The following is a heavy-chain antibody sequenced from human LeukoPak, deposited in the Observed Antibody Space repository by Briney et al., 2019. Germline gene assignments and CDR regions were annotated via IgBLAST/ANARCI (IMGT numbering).Heavy chain of an antibody. CDR1: GGSISSSRYY. J-gene: IGHJ4*02. CDR2: IFYSGST. D-gene: IGHD1-26*01. V-gene: IGHV4-39*01. Sequence: SETLSLTCTVSGGSISSSRYYWGWIRHPPGKGLEWIASIFYSGSTYYNPSLRSRLTISVDTSKNQFSLKLSSVTAAGTAVYYCARTIYSGSYSYSHTYFDYWGQGTLVTVSS. CDR3: ARTIYSGSYSYSHTYFDY.